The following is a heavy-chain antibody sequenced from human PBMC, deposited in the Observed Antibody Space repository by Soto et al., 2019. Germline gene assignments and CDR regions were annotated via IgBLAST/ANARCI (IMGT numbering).Heavy chain of an antibody. CDR2: IYHSGSP. CDR3: ARGIETSGTYYYGMDV. V-gene: IGHV4-4*02. D-gene: IGHD3-10*01. CDR1: GGSISDTNW. Sequence: SETLSLTCAVSGGSISDTNWWTWVRQTPGKGLEWIGEIYHSGSPTYSPSLRGRATISVDKSNNQFSLRLRYVTAADTAVYYCARGIETSGTYYYGMDVWGQGTTVTVSS. J-gene: IGHJ6*02.